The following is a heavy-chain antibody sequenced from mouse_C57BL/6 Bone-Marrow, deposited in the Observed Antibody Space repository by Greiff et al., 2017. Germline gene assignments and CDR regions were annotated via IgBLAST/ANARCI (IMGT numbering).Heavy chain of an antibody. D-gene: IGHD2-2*01. J-gene: IGHJ3*01. CDR2: INPNNGGT. CDR3: AREGYLAWFAY. CDR1: GYTFTDYY. V-gene: IGHV1-26*01. Sequence: VQLQQSGPELVKPGASVKISCKASGYTFTDYYMNWVKQSHGKSLEWIGDINPNNGGTSYNQKFKGKDTLTVDKSSSTAYMELRSLTSEDSAVYYCAREGYLAWFAYWGQGTLVTVSA.